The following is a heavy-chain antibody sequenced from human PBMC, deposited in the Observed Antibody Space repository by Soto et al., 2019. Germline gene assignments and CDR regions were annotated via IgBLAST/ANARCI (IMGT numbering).Heavy chain of an antibody. CDR3: AREYTAWPLDYGLEV. CDR1: GFTFSNFS. Sequence: GWSLRLSCVGSGFTFSNFSINWVRQAPGKGLEWVSSISSRSDIYYADSLKGRFTISRDNAKNSVSLQMNSLRAEDTAVYYCAREYTAWPLDYGLEVWGQGTTVTVSS. D-gene: IGHD2-2*02. V-gene: IGHV3-21*01. CDR2: ISSRSDI. J-gene: IGHJ6*02.